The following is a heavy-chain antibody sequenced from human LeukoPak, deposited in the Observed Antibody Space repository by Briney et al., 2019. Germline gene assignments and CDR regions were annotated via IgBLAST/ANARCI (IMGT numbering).Heavy chain of an antibody. V-gene: IGHV4-38-2*01. CDR3: AKHLDCSGSSCSREGSSSPYNWFDP. CDR2: IFHSGNI. D-gene: IGHD2-2*01. Sequence: KPSETLSLXCDVSGYSITTGYYWGWLRQPPGKGLEWIGSIFHSGNIHYNPSLRSRVAISVDTPRNQFSLKLYSLTAADTAVYYCAKHLDCSGSSCSREGSSSPYNWFDPWGQGTLVTVSS. CDR1: GYSITTGYY. J-gene: IGHJ5*02.